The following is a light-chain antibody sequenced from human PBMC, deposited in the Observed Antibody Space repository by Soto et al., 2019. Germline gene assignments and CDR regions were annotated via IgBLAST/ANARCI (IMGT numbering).Light chain of an antibody. V-gene: IGKV3-20*01. J-gene: IGKJ1*01. CDR1: QGVSRK. CDR3: QQYGSSPPT. CDR2: GAS. Sequence: DIVMSQSPSALSVAPGERVTFSCRASQGVSRKLAWYQQKPGQGPRLLIYGASSRATGTPDRFSGSGSGTDFTLTINRLEPEDFALYYCQQYGSSPPTFGQGTKVDIK.